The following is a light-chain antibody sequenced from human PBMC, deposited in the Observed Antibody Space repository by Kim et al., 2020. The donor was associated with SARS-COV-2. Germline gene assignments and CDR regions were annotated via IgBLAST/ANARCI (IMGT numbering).Light chain of an antibody. J-gene: IGKJ1*01. Sequence: ASAGDRVTITCRASQSISTYLNWYQQKPGKAPKLLIFVASTLQTGVPSRFSGRGSGTDFTLTISSLQPEDVAVYYCQQSHSTPWTFGQGTKVDIK. V-gene: IGKV1-39*01. CDR1: QSISTY. CDR3: QQSHSTPWT. CDR2: VAS.